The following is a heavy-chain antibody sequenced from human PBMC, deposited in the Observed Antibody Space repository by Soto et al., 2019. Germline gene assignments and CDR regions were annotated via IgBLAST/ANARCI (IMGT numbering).Heavy chain of an antibody. CDR3: AKVTYDSRGGYYYGMDV. D-gene: IGHD3-22*01. J-gene: IGHJ6*02. CDR1: GFTFSSYA. Sequence: GGSLRLSCAVSGFTFSSYAMSWVRQAPGKGLEWVSAISGSGGSTYYADSVKGRFTISRDNSKNTLYLQMNSLRAEDTAVYYCAKVTYDSRGGYYYGMDVWGQGTTVTVSS. CDR2: ISGSGGST. V-gene: IGHV3-23*01.